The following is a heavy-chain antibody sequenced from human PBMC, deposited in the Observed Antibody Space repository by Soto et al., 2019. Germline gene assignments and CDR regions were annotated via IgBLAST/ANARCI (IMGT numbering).Heavy chain of an antibody. CDR3: ARHCVRIFGVVITPYYFDY. CDR1: GGSISSSSYY. V-gene: IGHV4-39*01. CDR2: IYYSGST. J-gene: IGHJ4*02. Sequence: QLQLQESGPGLVKPSETLSLTCTVSGGSISSSSYYWGWIRQPPGKGLEWIGSIYYSGSTYYNPSLKSRVTISVDTSRNQFSLKLSSVTAADTAVYYCARHCVRIFGVVITPYYFDYWGQGTLVTVSS. D-gene: IGHD3-3*01.